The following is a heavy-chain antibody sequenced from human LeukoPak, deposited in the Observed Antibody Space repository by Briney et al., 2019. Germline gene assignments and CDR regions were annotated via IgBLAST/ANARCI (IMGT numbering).Heavy chain of an antibody. D-gene: IGHD3-10*01. Sequence: GGSLRLSCAASGFTFSSYAMHWVRQAPGKGLEGVAVISYDGSNKYYADSVKGRFTISRDNSKNTLYLQMNSLRAEDTAVYYCARSDGSGSYCWGQGTLVTVSS. CDR3: ARSDGSGSYC. V-gene: IGHV3-30-3*01. CDR1: GFTFSSYA. CDR2: ISYDGSNK. J-gene: IGHJ4*02.